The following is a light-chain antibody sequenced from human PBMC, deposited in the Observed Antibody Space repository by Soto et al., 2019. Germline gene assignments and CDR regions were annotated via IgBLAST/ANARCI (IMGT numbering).Light chain of an antibody. Sequence: EIVLTQSPGTLSLFPGERATLSCRASQSVSSSYLAWYQQKPGQPPRLLIYGASSRATGIPDRFSGSGSGTDFTLTISRLEPEDFAVFYRQHYASSPITFGQGTRL. V-gene: IGKV3-20*01. CDR3: QHYASSPIT. CDR1: QSVSSSY. J-gene: IGKJ5*01. CDR2: GAS.